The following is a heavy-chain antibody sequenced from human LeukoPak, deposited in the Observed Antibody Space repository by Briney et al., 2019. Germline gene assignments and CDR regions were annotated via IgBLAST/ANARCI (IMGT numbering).Heavy chain of an antibody. Sequence: GRSLRLSCATSGFTFRNYGFHWVRQAPGKGLEWVALIWYDGSKRYYADSVKGRFTMSRDDSRNTLYLQMNSLKTEDTALYYCAKDVPYTGGWSLHYWGQGTLVTVSS. CDR1: GFTFRNYG. CDR2: IWYDGSKR. J-gene: IGHJ4*02. V-gene: IGHV3-33*06. CDR3: AKDVPYTGGWSLHY. D-gene: IGHD6-19*01.